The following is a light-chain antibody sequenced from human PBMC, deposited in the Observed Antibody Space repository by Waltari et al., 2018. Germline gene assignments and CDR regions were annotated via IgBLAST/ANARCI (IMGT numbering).Light chain of an antibody. CDR1: QSLTKRY. V-gene: IGKV3-20*01. Sequence: RASQSLTKRYLAWYQQKPGKAPRLRIYGASSRAAGIPDRFSGSGSVTDFTLTISRLEPEDFAVYYCQQYGSSVLYTFGQGTKLEIK. J-gene: IGKJ2*01. CDR2: GAS. CDR3: QQYGSSVLYT.